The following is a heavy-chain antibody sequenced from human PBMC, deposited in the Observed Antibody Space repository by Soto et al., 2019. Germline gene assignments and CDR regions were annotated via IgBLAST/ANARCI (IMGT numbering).Heavy chain of an antibody. J-gene: IGHJ6*02. Sequence: PGGSLRLSCAASGFIFSSYDVHWVRHTTGKGLEWVSVIGTSGDTYYAGSVKGRFTISREDAKNSLYLQMNSLRAEDTAVYYCARGGCSSTSCPYGMDVWGQGTTVTVSS. CDR2: IGTSGDT. CDR1: GFIFSSYD. D-gene: IGHD2-2*01. V-gene: IGHV3-13*01. CDR3: ARGGCSSTSCPYGMDV.